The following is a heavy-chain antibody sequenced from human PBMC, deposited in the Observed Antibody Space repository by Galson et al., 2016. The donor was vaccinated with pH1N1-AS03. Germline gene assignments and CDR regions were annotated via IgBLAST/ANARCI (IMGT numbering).Heavy chain of an antibody. CDR1: GFMFTHYS. Sequence: SLRLSCAASGFMFTHYSMHWVRQAPGKGLEWVAVMSYEGTTTYYADSVKGKFTISRDNSKNTLYLQMGSLIPEDMAVYYCARGPVSYANYWFPPPDYWGQGTLVTVSS. J-gene: IGHJ4*02. D-gene: IGHD4/OR15-4a*01. CDR3: ARGPVSYANYWFPPPDY. V-gene: IGHV3-30*14. CDR2: MSYEGTTT.